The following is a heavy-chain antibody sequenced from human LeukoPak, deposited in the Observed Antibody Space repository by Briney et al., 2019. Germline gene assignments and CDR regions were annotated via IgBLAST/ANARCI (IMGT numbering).Heavy chain of an antibody. V-gene: IGHV4-39*01. J-gene: IGHJ6*02. CDR3: ARRRYGGNLGGMDV. CDR1: GGSISSSSYN. Sequence: SETLSLTCTVSGGSISSSSYNWGWIRQPPGKGLEWIGSIYYSGSTYYNPSLKSRVTISVDTSKNQFSLKLSSVTAADTAVYYCARRRYGGNLGGMDVWGQGTTVTVSS. CDR2: IYYSGST. D-gene: IGHD4-23*01.